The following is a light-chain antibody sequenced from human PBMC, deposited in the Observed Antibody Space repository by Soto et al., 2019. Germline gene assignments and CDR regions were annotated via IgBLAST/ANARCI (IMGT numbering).Light chain of an antibody. V-gene: IGKV1-5*03. J-gene: IGKJ4*01. CDR1: QSINGW. Sequence: DIQLTQSPSTLSASVGDRVTITCRASQSINGWLAWYQQKPGQAPNLLIYKASTLESGVPSRFSGSGSGTEFTLTVSSLQPDDFATYYCHQYNIWPPLTFGGGTKVEIK. CDR3: HQYNIWPPLT. CDR2: KAS.